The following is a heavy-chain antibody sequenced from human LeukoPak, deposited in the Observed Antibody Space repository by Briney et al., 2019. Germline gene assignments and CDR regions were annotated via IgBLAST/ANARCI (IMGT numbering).Heavy chain of an antibody. V-gene: IGHV4-30-2*02. CDR3: ARNTSSSPWFDP. CDR1: GGSISSGGYS. J-gene: IGHJ5*02. CDR2: IYHSGST. Sequence: PSETLSLTCAVSGGSISSGGYSWRWIRQPPGTGLEWIGYIYHSGSTYYNPSLKSRVTISVDTSKNQFSLEMTSVAAADTAVYYCARNTSSSPWFDPWGQGTLVTVSS. D-gene: IGHD6-6*01.